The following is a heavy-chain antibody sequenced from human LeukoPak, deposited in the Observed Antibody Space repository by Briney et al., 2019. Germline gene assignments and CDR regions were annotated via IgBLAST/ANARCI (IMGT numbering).Heavy chain of an antibody. CDR1: GGSFSGYH. J-gene: IGHJ4*02. Sequence: SETLSLTCAVYGGSFSGYHWSWIRQPPGKGLEWIGEINHSGSTNYNPSLKSRVTISVDTSKNQFSLKLSSVTAADTAVYYCARAVVVAAMFDYWGQGTLVSVSS. D-gene: IGHD2-15*01. V-gene: IGHV4-34*01. CDR3: ARAVVVAAMFDY. CDR2: INHSGST.